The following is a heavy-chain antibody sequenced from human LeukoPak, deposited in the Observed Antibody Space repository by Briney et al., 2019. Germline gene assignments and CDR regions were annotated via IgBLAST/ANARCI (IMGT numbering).Heavy chain of an antibody. D-gene: IGHD3-10*01. CDR3: ARDSGTTGEVKFDP. J-gene: IGHJ5*02. CDR2: IDHSGST. Sequence: SEALSLTCAVYGGSFSGYYWTWIRQPPGKGLEWIGEIDHSGSTNYNPSLKSRVTISVDTSKNQFSLRLSSVTAADTAVYYCARDSGTTGEVKFDPWGQGTLVTVSS. V-gene: IGHV4-34*01. CDR1: GGSFSGYY.